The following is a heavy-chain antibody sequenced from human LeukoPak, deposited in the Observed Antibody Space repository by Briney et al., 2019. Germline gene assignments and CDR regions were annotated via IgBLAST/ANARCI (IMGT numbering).Heavy chain of an antibody. V-gene: IGHV3-30-3*01. CDR1: GFTFSSYA. CDR2: ISYDGSNK. Sequence: GGSLRLSCAASGFTFSSYAMHWVRQAPGKGLEWVAVISYDGSNKYYADSVKGRFTISRDNAKNSLYLQMNSLRAEDTAVYYCARQIGSYYDSSGYPPFDYWGQGTLVTVSS. CDR3: ARQIGSYYDSSGYPPFDY. D-gene: IGHD3-22*01. J-gene: IGHJ4*02.